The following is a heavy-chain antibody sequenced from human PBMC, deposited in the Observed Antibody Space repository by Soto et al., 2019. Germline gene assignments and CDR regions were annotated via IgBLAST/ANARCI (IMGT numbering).Heavy chain of an antibody. Sequence: SETLSLTCAVSGVSLTSGNWWAWVRQSPQRGLEYIGEIFHDGTANYYPSFERRVAMSVDTSRNQFSLKLTSVTAADTAVYFCARLVYDTRLNYMYSDFWGPGTLVTVSS. J-gene: IGHJ4*02. V-gene: IGHV4-4*02. CDR3: ARLVYDTRLNYMYSDF. CDR2: IFHDGTA. CDR1: GVSLTSGNW. D-gene: IGHD3-10*01.